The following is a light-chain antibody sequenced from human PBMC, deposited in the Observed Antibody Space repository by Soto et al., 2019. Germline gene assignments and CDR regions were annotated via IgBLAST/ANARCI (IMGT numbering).Light chain of an antibody. V-gene: IGKV3-20*01. CDR2: GAS. Sequence: EIVLTQSPGTLSLSPGERATLSCRASQSVSSSYLAWYQQKPGQAPRLLIYGASSRATGIPDRFSGSGSGTDFTLPISRLEPEDFAVYYCQQGFTFGPGTKVDIK. J-gene: IGKJ3*01. CDR3: QQGFT. CDR1: QSVSSSY.